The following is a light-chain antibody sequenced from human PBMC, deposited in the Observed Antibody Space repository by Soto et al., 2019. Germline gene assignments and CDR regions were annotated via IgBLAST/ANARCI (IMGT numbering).Light chain of an antibody. J-gene: IGLJ1*01. CDR2: DVS. CDR1: SSDVGGYNY. CDR3: SSYTSGRTDFV. V-gene: IGLV2-14*03. Sequence: QSALTQPASVSGSPGQSITISCTGTSSDVGGYNYVSWYQQHPGKAPKLMIYDVSDRPSGVSNRFSGSKSGNTASLTISGLQAEDEADYYRSSYTSGRTDFVFGAGTKVTVL.